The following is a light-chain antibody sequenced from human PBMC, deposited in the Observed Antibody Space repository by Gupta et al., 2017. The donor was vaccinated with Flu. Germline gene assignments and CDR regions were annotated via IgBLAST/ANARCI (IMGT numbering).Light chain of an antibody. CDR1: QNINTW. CDR2: RAG. V-gene: IGKV1-5*03. J-gene: IGKJ1*01. CDR3: QQYNTNWT. Sequence: VGDRITITCRASQNINTWLGWYQKKPGKAPRLLMYRAGRLIAGVPSIFSGSGTGTEFTLTIHSLQPDDFATYYCQQYNTNWTFGQGTKVEVK.